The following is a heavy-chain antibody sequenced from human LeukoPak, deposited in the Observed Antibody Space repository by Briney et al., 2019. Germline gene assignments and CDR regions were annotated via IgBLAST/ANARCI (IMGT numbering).Heavy chain of an antibody. CDR2: ISYDGSNR. Sequence: GGSLRLSCAASGFTFSSYGMHWVRQAPGKGLEWVAAISYDGSNRYYADSVKGRFTISRDNSKNTLYLQMNSLRAEDTAVYYCAKDTYGGRGKYYFEYWGQGTPVTVSS. CDR3: AKDTYGGRGKYYFEY. CDR1: GFTFSSYG. J-gene: IGHJ4*02. V-gene: IGHV3-30*18. D-gene: IGHD4-23*01.